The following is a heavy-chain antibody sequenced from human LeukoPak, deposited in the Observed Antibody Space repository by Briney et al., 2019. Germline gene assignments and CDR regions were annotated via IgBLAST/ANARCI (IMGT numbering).Heavy chain of an antibody. Sequence: GGSLRLSCAASGFTVSGNYMSWVRQAPGKGLEWVSLIYSGGSTYYADSVEGRFTISRDNSQNTLYLQMNSLRVDDTAVYYCARGRWDQAYYWGQGTLVTVSS. J-gene: IGHJ4*02. CDR1: GFTVSGNY. V-gene: IGHV3-53*01. CDR3: ARGRWDQAYY. CDR2: IYSGGST. D-gene: IGHD2-21*01.